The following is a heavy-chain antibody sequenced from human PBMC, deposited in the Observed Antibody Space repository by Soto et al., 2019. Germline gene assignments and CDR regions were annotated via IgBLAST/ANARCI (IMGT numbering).Heavy chain of an antibody. D-gene: IGHD3-10*01. Sequence: ASVKVSCKASGYSFTSHGISWVRQAPGQGLEWMAWISASNGDTNYAQKFQGRVTVTTDTSTSTGYMELRSLRSEDTAVYYCARMVRGSNIDYYHYMDVWGKGTTVTVS. CDR2: ISASNGDT. CDR1: GYSFTSHG. J-gene: IGHJ6*03. V-gene: IGHV1-18*01. CDR3: ARMVRGSNIDYYHYMDV.